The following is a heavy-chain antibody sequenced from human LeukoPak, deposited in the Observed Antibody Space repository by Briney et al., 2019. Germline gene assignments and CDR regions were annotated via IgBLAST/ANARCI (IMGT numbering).Heavy chain of an antibody. J-gene: IGHJ4*02. CDR2: IYYSGST. CDR3: ARVYSSGSVDF. V-gene: IGHV4-59*01. D-gene: IGHD6-19*01. CDR1: GGSISSYY. Sequence: SETLSLTCTVSGGSISSYYWSWIRQPPGKGLEWIGYIYYSGSTNYNPSLKSRVTISVDTSKNQFSLKLSSVTAADTAAYYCARVYSSGSVDFWGQGTLVTVSS.